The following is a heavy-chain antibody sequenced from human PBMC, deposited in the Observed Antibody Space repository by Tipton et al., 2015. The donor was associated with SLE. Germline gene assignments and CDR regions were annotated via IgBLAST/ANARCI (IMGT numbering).Heavy chain of an antibody. CDR3: TNDGYTSSWYGRKSDS. D-gene: IGHD6-13*01. CDR1: GFTFSSYW. CDR2: IKQDGSEK. J-gene: IGHJ5*02. V-gene: IGHV3-7*03. Sequence: SLRLSCAASGFTFSSYWMSWVRQAPGKGLEWVANIKQDGSEKYYVDSVKGRFTISRDNAKNFLYLQMDSLRTEDTAFYYCTNDGYTSSWYGRKSDSWGQGTLVTVSS.